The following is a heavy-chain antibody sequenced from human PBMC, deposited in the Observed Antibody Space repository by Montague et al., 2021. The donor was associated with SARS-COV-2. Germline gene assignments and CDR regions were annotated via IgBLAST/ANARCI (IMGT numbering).Heavy chain of an antibody. CDR2: IYYTGSA. CDR3: ARAGGSYSEFRSFSPSAGLLDG. CDR1: SGSFSGYY. Sequence: SETLSLTCAVYSGSFSGYYWTWIRQSPGKGLQWLGEIYYTGSAAYNPTLKGRVTLSIDTSKNQFSLRLQSVTPADTAVYFCARAGGSYSEFRSFSPSAGLLDGWGQGTSVTVSS. D-gene: IGHD3-16*01. J-gene: IGHJ3*01. V-gene: IGHV4-34*01.